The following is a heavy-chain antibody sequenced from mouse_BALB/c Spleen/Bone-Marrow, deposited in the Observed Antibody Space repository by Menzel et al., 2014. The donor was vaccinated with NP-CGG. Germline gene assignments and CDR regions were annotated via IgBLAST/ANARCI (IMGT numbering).Heavy chain of an antibody. CDR3: ASYRYAWYFDV. CDR1: GFNIKDNY. J-gene: IGHJ1*01. D-gene: IGHD2-14*01. Sequence: EVMLVESGAELVKPGASVKLSCTASGFNIKDNYMHWVKQRPEQGLEWIGRIDPANGNTKYDPKFQGKATITADTSSNTAYLQLSSLTSEDTAVYYCASYRYAWYFDVWGAGTTVTVSS. V-gene: IGHV14-3*02. CDR2: IDPANGNT.